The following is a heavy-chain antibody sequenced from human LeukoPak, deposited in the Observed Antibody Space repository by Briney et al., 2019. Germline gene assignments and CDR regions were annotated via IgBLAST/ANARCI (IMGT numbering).Heavy chain of an antibody. CDR3: ARVVDTHFDY. CDR1: GFTFTNYW. D-gene: IGHD5-18*01. Sequence: PGGSLRLSCAASGFTFTNYWIHWVRQAPGRGLVWVSRIKSDGSTTTYADSVKGRFTISRDNAKNTLYLQMNSLRAEDTAVYYCARVVDTHFDYWGQGTLVTVSS. V-gene: IGHV3-74*01. CDR2: IKSDGSTT. J-gene: IGHJ4*02.